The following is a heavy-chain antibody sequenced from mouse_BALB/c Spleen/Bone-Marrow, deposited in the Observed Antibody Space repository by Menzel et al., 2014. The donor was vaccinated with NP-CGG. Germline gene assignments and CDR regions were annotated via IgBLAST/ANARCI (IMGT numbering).Heavy chain of an antibody. CDR1: GYTFTNYW. D-gene: IGHD2-14*01. Sequence: VKLQESGAELVRPGASVKVSCKASGYTFTNYWINWVRQRPGQGLEWIGNIYPSDSYSNYNQKFKDKATLTVDESFSTAYMQLSSPTSEDSAVYYCTRRDRYDYYGVDYWGQGTSVTVSS. CDR2: IYPSDSYS. J-gene: IGHJ4*01. CDR3: TRRDRYDYYGVDY. V-gene: IGHV1-69*02.